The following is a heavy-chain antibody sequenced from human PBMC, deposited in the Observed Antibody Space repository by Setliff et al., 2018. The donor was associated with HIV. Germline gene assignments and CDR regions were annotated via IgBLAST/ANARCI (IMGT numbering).Heavy chain of an antibody. Sequence: LSLTCTVSGGSISSGSYSWGWIRQPPEKGLEWIGTIYHTGKTYYNSSLNSRVTIAVDTSKDQFSLNLSTVTAADTAVYYCGRVAGYCAPSRCYGYNAFDIWGPGTMVTVSS. CDR3: GRVAGYCAPSRCYGYNAFDI. J-gene: IGHJ3*02. D-gene: IGHD2-15*01. CDR2: IYHTGKT. V-gene: IGHV4-39*01. CDR1: GGSISSGSYS.